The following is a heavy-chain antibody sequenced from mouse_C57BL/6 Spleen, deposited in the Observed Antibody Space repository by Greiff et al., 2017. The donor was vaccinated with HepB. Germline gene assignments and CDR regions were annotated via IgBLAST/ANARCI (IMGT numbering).Heavy chain of an antibody. CDR1: GYTFTDYN. V-gene: IGHV1-22*01. CDR2: INPNNGGT. Sequence: VQLKQSGPELVKPGASVKMSCKASGYTFTDYNMHWVKQSHGKSLEWIGYINPNNGGTSYNQKFKGKATLTVNKSSSTAYMELRSLTSEDSAVYYCASRGYDGYYDYFDYWGQGTTLTVSS. J-gene: IGHJ2*01. CDR3: ASRGYDGYYDYFDY. D-gene: IGHD2-3*01.